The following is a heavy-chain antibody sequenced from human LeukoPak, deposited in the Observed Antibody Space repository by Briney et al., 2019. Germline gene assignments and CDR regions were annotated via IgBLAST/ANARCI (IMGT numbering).Heavy chain of an antibody. CDR3: TRDPYSGSYGADYYYYMDV. J-gene: IGHJ6*03. V-gene: IGHV3-21*01. CDR1: GFTFSSYA. D-gene: IGHD1-26*01. Sequence: GGSLRLSCAASGFTFSSYAMSWVRQTPGQGLEWVSSITSGSSHIYYADSVKGRFTISRDNAKSSLYLQMNSLRAEDTAVYYCTRDPYSGSYGADYYYYMDVWGKGTTVTISS. CDR2: ITSGSSHI.